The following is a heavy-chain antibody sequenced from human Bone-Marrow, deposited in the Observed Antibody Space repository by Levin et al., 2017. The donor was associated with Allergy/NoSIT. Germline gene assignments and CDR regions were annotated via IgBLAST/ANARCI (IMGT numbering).Heavy chain of an antibody. CDR2: IYWDDDK. V-gene: IGHV2-5*02. J-gene: IGHJ4*02. CDR3: AHRRLYSGSWNGGYFDY. CDR1: GFSLSTSGVG. Sequence: SGPTLVKPTQTLTLTCTFSGFSLSTSGVGVGWIRQPPGKTLEWLVFIYWDDDKRYSPSLKSRLTITKDTPNNQVVLTMTNMDPMDTATYFCAHRRLYSGSWNGGYFDYRGQGILVTVS. D-gene: IGHD6-13*01.